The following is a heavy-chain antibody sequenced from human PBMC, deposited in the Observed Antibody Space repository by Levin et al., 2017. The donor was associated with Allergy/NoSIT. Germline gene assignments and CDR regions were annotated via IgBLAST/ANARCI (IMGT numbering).Heavy chain of an antibody. CDR3: ARDGGDGYNYVGFDY. D-gene: IGHD5-24*01. V-gene: IGHV3-30-3*01. Sequence: GGSLRLSCAASGFTFSSYAMHWVRQAPGKGLEWVAVISYDGSNKYYADSVKGRFTISRDNSKNTLYLQMNSLRAEDTAVYYCARDGGDGYNYVGFDYWGQGTLVTVSS. CDR1: GFTFSSYA. J-gene: IGHJ4*02. CDR2: ISYDGSNK.